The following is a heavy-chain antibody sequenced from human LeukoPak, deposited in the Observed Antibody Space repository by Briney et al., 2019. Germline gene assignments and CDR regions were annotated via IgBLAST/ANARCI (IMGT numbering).Heavy chain of an antibody. D-gene: IGHD3-22*01. V-gene: IGHV3-74*01. CDR1: GFTFSSYW. CDR2: INSDGSST. J-gene: IGHJ4*02. CDR3: ARVSGDSSGYPFDY. Sequence: PGGSLRLSCAASGFTFSSYWMHWVRQAPGKGLVWVSRINSDGSSTSYADSVKGRFTISRDNAKNTPYLQMNSLRAEDTAVYYCARVSGDSSGYPFDYWGQGTLVTVSS.